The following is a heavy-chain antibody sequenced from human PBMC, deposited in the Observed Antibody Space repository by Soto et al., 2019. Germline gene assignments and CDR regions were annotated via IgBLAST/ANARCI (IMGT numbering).Heavy chain of an antibody. Sequence: QVQLQQWGAGLLKPSETLSLTCAVYGGSFSGHYWSWIRQPPGKGLEWIGEINQGGTTNYHPSLKSRVTISVDTPKNHFSLRLSSVTAADTSVYYCARGVPGYSSSWYAYWGQGTLFTVSS. D-gene: IGHD6-13*01. CDR3: ARGVPGYSSSWYAY. CDR2: INQGGTT. V-gene: IGHV4-34*01. CDR1: GGSFSGHY. J-gene: IGHJ4*02.